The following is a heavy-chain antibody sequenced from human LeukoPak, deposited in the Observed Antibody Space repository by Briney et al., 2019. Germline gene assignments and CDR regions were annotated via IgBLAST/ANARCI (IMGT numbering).Heavy chain of an antibody. Sequence: ASVKVSCKASGYTFTGYYMHWVRQAPGQGLEWMGWINPNSGGTNYAQKLQGRVTMTTDTSTSTAYMELRSLRSDDTAVYYCARVGFWSGQGFFDYWGQGTLVTVSS. CDR3: ARVGFWSGQGFFDY. CDR2: INPNSGGT. CDR1: GYTFTGYY. J-gene: IGHJ4*02. V-gene: IGHV1-2*02. D-gene: IGHD3-3*01.